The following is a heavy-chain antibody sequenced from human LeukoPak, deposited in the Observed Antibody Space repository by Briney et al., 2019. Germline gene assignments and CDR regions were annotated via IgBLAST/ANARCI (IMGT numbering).Heavy chain of an antibody. J-gene: IGHJ4*02. D-gene: IGHD1-14*01. CDR1: GFTFSNYW. V-gene: IGHV3-7*01. CDR3: ASALPADHFDF. CDR2: IKYYGGEK. Sequence: PGGSLRLSCAASGFTFSNYWMSWVRQAPGKGLEWVANIKYYGGEKYYADSVRGRFTISRDNAKSPLYLQMNSLRAEDTAVYYCASALPADHFDFWGQGTLVTVSS.